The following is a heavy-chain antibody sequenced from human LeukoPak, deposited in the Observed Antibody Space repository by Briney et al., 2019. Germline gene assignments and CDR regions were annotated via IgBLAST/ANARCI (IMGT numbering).Heavy chain of an antibody. J-gene: IGHJ3*02. Sequence: SETLSLTCTVSGGSISSYYWSWIRQPPGKGLEWIGYIYYSGRTNYNPSLKSRVTISVDTSKNQFSLKLSSVTAADTAVYYCARGVVAAAGYDAFDIWGQGTMVTVSS. V-gene: IGHV4-59*01. CDR1: GGSISSYY. CDR2: IYYSGRT. D-gene: IGHD6-13*01. CDR3: ARGVVAAAGYDAFDI.